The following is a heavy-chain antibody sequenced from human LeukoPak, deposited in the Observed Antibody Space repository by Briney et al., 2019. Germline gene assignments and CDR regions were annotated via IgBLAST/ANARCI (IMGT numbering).Heavy chain of an antibody. CDR2: ISGSGGST. V-gene: IGHV3-23*01. Sequence: GTSLRLSCAASGFTFSSYAMSWVRQAPGKGLEWVSAISGSGGSTYYADSVKGRFTISRDNSKNTLYLQMNSLRAEDTAVYYCAKDRMYSSAIHDYWGQGTLVTVSS. J-gene: IGHJ4*02. CDR3: AKDRMYSSAIHDY. D-gene: IGHD6-19*01. CDR1: GFTFSSYA.